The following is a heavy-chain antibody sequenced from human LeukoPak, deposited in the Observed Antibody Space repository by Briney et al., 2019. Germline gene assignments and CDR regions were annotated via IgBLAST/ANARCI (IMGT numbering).Heavy chain of an antibody. CDR1: GGSISSYY. CDR2: IYYSGST. J-gene: IGHJ3*02. D-gene: IGHD4-17*01. Sequence: PSETLSLTCTVSGGSISSYYWSWIRQPPGKGLEWIGYIYYSGSTNYNPSLKSRVTISVDTSKNQFSLKLSSVTAADTAVYYCARTHGGDYPYNAFDIWGQGTMVTVS. V-gene: IGHV4-59*01. CDR3: ARTHGGDYPYNAFDI.